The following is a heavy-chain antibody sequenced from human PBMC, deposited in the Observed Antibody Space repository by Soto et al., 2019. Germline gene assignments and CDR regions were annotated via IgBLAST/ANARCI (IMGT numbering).Heavy chain of an antibody. CDR2: ISYDGSDK. CDR1: GFTFSSYG. Sequence: QVQLVESGGGVVQPGRSLRLSCEASGFTFSSYGMHWVRQAPGKGLEWVAVISYDGSDKYYADSVKGRFTISRDNSRNTLYLQMNSLRVEDTAVYYCAKEDPPLEYWGQGTLVTVSS. J-gene: IGHJ4*02. CDR3: AKEDPPLEY. D-gene: IGHD3-3*01. V-gene: IGHV3-30*18.